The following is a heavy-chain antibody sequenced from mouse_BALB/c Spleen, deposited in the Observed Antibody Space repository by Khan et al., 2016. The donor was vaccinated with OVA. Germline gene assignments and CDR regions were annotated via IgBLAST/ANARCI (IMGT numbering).Heavy chain of an antibody. V-gene: IGHV5-6-3*01. CDR2: IDSNGGST. D-gene: IGHD2-12*01. J-gene: IGHJ2*01. CDR1: RLINSSYG. CDR3: ARSAI. Sequence: EVEPVESGGGIVQPVASPKRPRAAHRLINSSYGMLSVRQTLDKRLELVATIDSNGGSTEHPHSVKRRFTISGDNAKNALYLQMRSLKSEDTAMYYCARSAIWGQGTTLTVSS.